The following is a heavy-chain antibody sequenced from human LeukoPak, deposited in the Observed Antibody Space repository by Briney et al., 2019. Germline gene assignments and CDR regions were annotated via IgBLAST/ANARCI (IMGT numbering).Heavy chain of an antibody. CDR3: ASEYSGYDPTAFDY. CDR1: GYTFTSYY. J-gene: IGHJ4*02. V-gene: IGHV1-2*02. Sequence: ASVKVSCKASGYTFTSYYMHWVRQAPGQGLEWMGWINPNSGGTNYAQKFQGRVTMTRDTSISTAYMELSRLRSDDTAVYYCASEYSGYDPTAFDYWGQGTLVTVSS. CDR2: INPNSGGT. D-gene: IGHD5-12*01.